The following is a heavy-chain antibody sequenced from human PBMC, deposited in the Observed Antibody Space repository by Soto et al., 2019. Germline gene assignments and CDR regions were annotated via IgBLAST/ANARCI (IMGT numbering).Heavy chain of an antibody. CDR1: GFTFSSYA. CDR3: ARPNSGYSYGLSFDI. Sequence: QVQLVESGGGVVQPGRSLRLSCAASGFTFSSYAMHWVRQAPGKGLEWVAVISYDGSNKYYADSVKGRFTISRDNSKNTLYLQMNSLRAEDTAVYYCARPNSGYSYGLSFDIWGQGTMVTVSS. J-gene: IGHJ3*02. D-gene: IGHD5-18*01. CDR2: ISYDGSNK. V-gene: IGHV3-30-3*01.